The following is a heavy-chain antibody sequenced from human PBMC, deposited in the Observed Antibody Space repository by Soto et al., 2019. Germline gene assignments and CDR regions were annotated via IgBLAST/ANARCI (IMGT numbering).Heavy chain of an antibody. V-gene: IGHV3-33*01. CDR1: GFSFSSYA. J-gene: IGHJ5*02. CDR2: IWDDGRHK. CDR3: ERVVPYDSSGRGWFDP. Sequence: QVQLVESGGSVVQPGRSLGLSCAASGFSFSSYAMHWVRQAQGKGLEWVAVIWDDGRHKYYADSVKGGFTISRDNSKNSRYRQMNSLRAEDTAVYYCERVVPYDSSGRGWFDPWGQGSLVTVSS. D-gene: IGHD3-22*01.